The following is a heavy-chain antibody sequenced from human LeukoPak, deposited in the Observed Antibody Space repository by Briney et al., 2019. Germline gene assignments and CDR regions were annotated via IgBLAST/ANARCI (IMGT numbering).Heavy chain of an antibody. V-gene: IGHV4-59*08. CDR3: GGSRSYYYYGVDV. Sequence: SETLSLTCTVSGGSISSYYWSWIRQPPGKGLEWIGYIYYSGSTNYNPSLKSRVTISVDTSKNQFSLKLSSVTAADTAVYYCGGSRSYYYYGVDVWGQGTTVTVSS. J-gene: IGHJ6*02. CDR2: IYYSGST. D-gene: IGHD6-13*01. CDR1: GGSISSYY.